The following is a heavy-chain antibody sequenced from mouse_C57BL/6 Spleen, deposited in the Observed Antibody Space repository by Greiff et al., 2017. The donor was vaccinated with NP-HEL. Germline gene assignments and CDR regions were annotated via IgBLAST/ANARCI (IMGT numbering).Heavy chain of an antibody. V-gene: IGHV1-9*01. D-gene: IGHD1-1*01. CDR2: ILPGSGST. Sequence: QVQLQQSGAELMKPGASVKLSCKATGYTFTGYWIEWVKQRPGHGLEWIGEILPGSGSTNYNEKFKGKATFTADTSSNTAYMQLSSLTTEDSAIYYCARPLFITTVVAHWYFDVWGTGTTVTVSS. CDR1: GYTFTGYW. J-gene: IGHJ1*03. CDR3: ARPLFITTVVAHWYFDV.